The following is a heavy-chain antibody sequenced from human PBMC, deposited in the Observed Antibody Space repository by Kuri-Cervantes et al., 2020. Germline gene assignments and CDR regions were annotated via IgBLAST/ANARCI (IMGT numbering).Heavy chain of an antibody. CDR1: GYTFTGYY. CDR2: INPNSGGT. CDR3: ARGGRPWLRLFVDFDY. D-gene: IGHD5-12*01. Sequence: ASVKVSCKASGYTFTGYYMHWVRQAPGQGLEWMGWINPNSGGTNYAQKFQGRVTMTRDTSISTAYMELSRLRSDDTAVYCCARGGRPWLRLFVDFDYWGQGTLVTVSS. V-gene: IGHV1-2*02. J-gene: IGHJ4*02.